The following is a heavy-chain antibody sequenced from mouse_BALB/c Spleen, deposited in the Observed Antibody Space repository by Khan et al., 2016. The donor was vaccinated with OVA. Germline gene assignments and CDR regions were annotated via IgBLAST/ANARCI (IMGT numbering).Heavy chain of an antibody. CDR1: GYTFTSYY. V-gene: IGHV1S81*02. CDR3: TRSGWAAFAY. CDR2: INPSDGGT. J-gene: IGHJ3*01. Sequence: QVQLQQPGAELVKPGASVKLSCKASGYTFTSYYMYWVKQRPGQGLEWIGGINPSDGGTNFNEKFKSKATLTVDKSSSTAYMHLSSLTAEDSAVYYCTRSGWAAFAYWGQGTLVTVSA. D-gene: IGHD1-1*02.